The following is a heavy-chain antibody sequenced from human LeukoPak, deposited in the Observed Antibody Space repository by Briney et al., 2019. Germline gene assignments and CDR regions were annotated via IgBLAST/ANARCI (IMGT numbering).Heavy chain of an antibody. V-gene: IGHV4-34*01. CDR2: INHSGST. J-gene: IGHJ4*02. D-gene: IGHD4-17*01. CDR3: ARGLSMTTVTPFDY. CDR1: GGSLSGYY. Sequence: PSETLSLTCAVYGGSLSGYYWSWIRQPPGKGLEWIGEINHSGSTNYNPSLKSRVTISVDTSKNQFSLKLSSVTAADTAVYYCARGLSMTTVTPFDYWGQGTLVTVSS.